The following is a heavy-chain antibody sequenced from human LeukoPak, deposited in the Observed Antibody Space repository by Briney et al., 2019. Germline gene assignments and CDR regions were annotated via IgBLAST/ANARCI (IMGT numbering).Heavy chain of an antibody. Sequence: PSETLSLTCTVSGASIRSYYWNWIRQFAGKELEWVGRMYSSGNTDYNPSLQGRVTMSRDTSKNQLSLKVTSVTAADRAIYYCAREASGLLLDWGQGVLVTVSP. J-gene: IGHJ4*02. D-gene: IGHD2-21*01. CDR1: GASIRSYY. CDR2: MYSSGNT. CDR3: AREASGLLLD. V-gene: IGHV4-4*07.